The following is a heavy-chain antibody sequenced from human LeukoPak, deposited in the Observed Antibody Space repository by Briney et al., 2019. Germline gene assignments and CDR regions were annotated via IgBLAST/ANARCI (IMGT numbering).Heavy chain of an antibody. D-gene: IGHD6-19*01. Sequence: GGSLRLSCAASGFTFSSYGMHWVRQAPGKGLEWVAAISWDGNNKYYADSVKGRFTISRDNSMNTLYLQMNSLRAEDTAVYYCAKDFGSGWYYFDYWGQGTLVPVSS. CDR2: ISWDGNNK. CDR1: GFTFSSYG. CDR3: AKDFGSGWYYFDY. V-gene: IGHV3-30*18. J-gene: IGHJ4*02.